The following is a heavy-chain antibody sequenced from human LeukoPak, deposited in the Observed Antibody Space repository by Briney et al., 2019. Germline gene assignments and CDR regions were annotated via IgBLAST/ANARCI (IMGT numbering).Heavy chain of an antibody. CDR1: GFSFSSYS. CDR2: ISSSSSII. Sequence: PGGSLRLSCVASGFSFSSYSMKWVRQAPGKGLEWVSYISSSSSIIYYVDSVKGRFTVSRDNAKNSLYLQMNSLRAEDTAVYYCARVASREGWPIDYWGQGTLVTVSS. D-gene: IGHD2-15*01. V-gene: IGHV3-48*01. J-gene: IGHJ4*02. CDR3: ARVASREGWPIDY.